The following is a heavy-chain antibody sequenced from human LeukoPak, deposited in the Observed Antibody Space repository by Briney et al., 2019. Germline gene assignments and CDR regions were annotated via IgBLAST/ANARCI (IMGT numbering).Heavy chain of an antibody. Sequence: PSETLSLTCTVSGGSISIYYWSWIRQPAGKGLEWIGRIYTSGSTNYNPSLKSRVTMSVDTSKNQFSLKLSSVTAADTAVYYCASGLSSGWYNYWGQGTLVTVSS. CDR3: ASGLSSGWYNY. CDR1: GGSISIYY. D-gene: IGHD6-19*01. CDR2: IYTSGST. J-gene: IGHJ4*02. V-gene: IGHV4-4*07.